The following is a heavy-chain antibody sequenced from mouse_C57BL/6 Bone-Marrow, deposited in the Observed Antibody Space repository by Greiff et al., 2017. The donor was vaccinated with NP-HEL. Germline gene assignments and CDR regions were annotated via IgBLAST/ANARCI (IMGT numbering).Heavy chain of an antibody. CDR2: INPGSGGT. D-gene: IGHD2-3*01. CDR1: GYAFTNYL. CDR3: ARIWGLLRFFAY. V-gene: IGHV1-54*01. J-gene: IGHJ2*01. Sequence: VMLVESGAELVRPGTSVKVSCKASGYAFTNYLIEWVKQRPGQGLEWIGVINPGSGGTNYNEKFKGKATLTADKSSSTAYMQLSSLTSEDSAVYFCARIWGLLRFFAYWGQGTTLTVSS.